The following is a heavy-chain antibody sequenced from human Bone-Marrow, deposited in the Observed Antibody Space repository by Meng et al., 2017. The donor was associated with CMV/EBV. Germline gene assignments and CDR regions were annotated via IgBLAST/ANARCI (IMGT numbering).Heavy chain of an antibody. D-gene: IGHD3-16*01. CDR1: GFTFSNYA. CDR2: ITGSGGTT. Sequence: GESLKISCAASGFTFSNYAMSWVRQAPGKGLEWVSAITGSGGTTYYADSVKGRFTISRDNSKNTLYLQMNSLRAEDTAVYYCVRGGGAMRVYDAFDIWGQGTMVTVSS. V-gene: IGHV3-23*01. CDR3: VRGGGAMRVYDAFDI. J-gene: IGHJ3*02.